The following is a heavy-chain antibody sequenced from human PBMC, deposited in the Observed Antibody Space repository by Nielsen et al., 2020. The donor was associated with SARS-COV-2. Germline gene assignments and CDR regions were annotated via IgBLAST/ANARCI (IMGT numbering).Heavy chain of an antibody. J-gene: IGHJ4*02. Sequence: GESLRLSCAASGFTFDDYAMHWVRQAPGKGLEWVSGISWNSGSIGYADSVKGRFTISRDNAKNSLYLQMNSLRAEDTALYYCAKGDGYNHYFDYWGQGTLVTVSS. CDR1: GFTFDDYA. D-gene: IGHD5-24*01. CDR3: AKGDGYNHYFDY. V-gene: IGHV3-9*01. CDR2: ISWNSGSI.